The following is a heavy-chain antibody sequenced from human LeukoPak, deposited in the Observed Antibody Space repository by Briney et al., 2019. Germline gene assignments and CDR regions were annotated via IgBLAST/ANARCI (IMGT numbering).Heavy chain of an antibody. Sequence: GGSLRLSCAASGFTFSSYWMHWVHQAPGKGLVWVSRINSDGSSTRYADSVKGRFTISRDNAKNTLFLQMNSLRAEDTGVYFCARVAIGCSSTSCYLDYYYYMDVWGKGTTVTVSS. V-gene: IGHV3-74*01. CDR3: ARVAIGCSSTSCYLDYYYYMDV. J-gene: IGHJ6*03. CDR1: GFTFSSYW. CDR2: INSDGSST. D-gene: IGHD2-2*01.